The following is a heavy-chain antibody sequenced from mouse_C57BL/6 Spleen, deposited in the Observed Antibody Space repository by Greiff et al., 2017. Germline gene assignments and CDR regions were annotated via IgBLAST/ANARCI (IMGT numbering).Heavy chain of an antibody. CDR3: ARIGVLYEGFAY. D-gene: IGHD2-12*01. Sequence: QVQLQQPGAELVKPGASVKMSCKASGYTFTSYWITWVKQRPGQGLEWIGDIYPGSGSTNYNEKFKSKATLTVDTSSSTAYMQLSSLTSEDSAVYYCARIGVLYEGFAYWGQGTLVTVSA. V-gene: IGHV1-55*01. CDR1: GYTFTSYW. J-gene: IGHJ3*01. CDR2: IYPGSGST.